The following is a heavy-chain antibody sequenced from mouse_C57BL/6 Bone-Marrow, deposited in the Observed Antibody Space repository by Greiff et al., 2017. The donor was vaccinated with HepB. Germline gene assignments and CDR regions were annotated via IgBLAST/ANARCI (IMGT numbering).Heavy chain of an antibody. CDR1: GYTFTSYW. V-gene: IGHV1-64*01. CDR2: IHPNSGST. J-gene: IGHJ1*03. Sequence: QVQLQQPGAELVKPGASVKLSCKASGYTFTSYWMHWVKQRPGQGLEWIGMIHPNSGSTKYNEKFKSKATLTVDKSSSTAYMQLSSLTSEDSAVYYCARQDGNYYGYWYFDVWGTGTTVTVSS. D-gene: IGHD1-1*01. CDR3: ARQDGNYYGYWYFDV.